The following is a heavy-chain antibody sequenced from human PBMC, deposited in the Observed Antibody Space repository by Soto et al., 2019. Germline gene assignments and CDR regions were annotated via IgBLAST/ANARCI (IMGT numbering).Heavy chain of an antibody. Sequence: SETLSLTCTLSGGSVRAPDWWNWVRQSPDKGLEWIAEVHISGHSNYNPSLRSRVSVSIDSSKNQFYLNLNSVTAADTAIYYCARVSQGCSAKNGYFDPWGQGTQVTVDS. J-gene: IGHJ5*01. CDR1: GGSVRAPDW. D-gene: IGHD6-25*01. CDR2: VHISGHS. CDR3: ARVSQGCSAKNGYFDP. V-gene: IGHV4-4*02.